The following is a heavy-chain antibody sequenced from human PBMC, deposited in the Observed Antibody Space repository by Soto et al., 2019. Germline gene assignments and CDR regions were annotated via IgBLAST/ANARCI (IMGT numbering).Heavy chain of an antibody. CDR3: ARYSSGNGPDY. V-gene: IGHV5-51*01. CDR2: IYPGDSQT. Sequence: GESLKISCKGSGYSFTNYWIGWVRQMPGKGLEWVAIIYPGDSQTRYSPSFQGQVTISVDRSIDTAHLQWSSLKASDTAIYFCARYSSGNGPDYWGQRTMVTVSS. D-gene: IGHD6-13*01. CDR1: GYSFTNYW. J-gene: IGHJ4*02.